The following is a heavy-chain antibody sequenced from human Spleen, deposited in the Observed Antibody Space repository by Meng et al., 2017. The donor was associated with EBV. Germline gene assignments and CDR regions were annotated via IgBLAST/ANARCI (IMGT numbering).Heavy chain of an antibody. CDR1: GYTFTSYG. CDR2: ISAYNGNT. V-gene: IGHV1-18*01. J-gene: IGHJ4*02. D-gene: IGHD4-17*01. CDR3: ARAYGDYDLVDY. Sequence: QVQLVQSGAEVKKPXXXXKXSCKASGYTFTSYGISWVRQAPGQGLEWMGWISAYNGNTNYAQKLQGRVTMTTDTSTSTAYMELRSLRSDDTAIYYCARAYGDYDLVDYWGQGTLVTVSS.